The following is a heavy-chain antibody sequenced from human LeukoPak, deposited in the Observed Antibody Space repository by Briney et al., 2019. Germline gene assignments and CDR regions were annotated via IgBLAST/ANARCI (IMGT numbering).Heavy chain of an antibody. Sequence: SQTLSLTCTVSGGSISSGGYYWSWIRQHPGKGLEWIGYIYYSGSTYYNPSLKSRVTISVDTSKNQFSLKLSSVTAADTAAYYCARVNLGAFDIWGQGTMVTVSS. CDR2: IYYSGST. V-gene: IGHV4-30-4*08. CDR1: GGSISSGGYY. CDR3: ARVNLGAFDI. J-gene: IGHJ3*02.